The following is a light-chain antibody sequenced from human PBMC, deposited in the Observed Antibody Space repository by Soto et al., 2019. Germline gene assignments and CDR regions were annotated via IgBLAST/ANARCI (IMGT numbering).Light chain of an antibody. CDR2: PAS. CDR1: QDVRSH. V-gene: IGKV3-15*01. CDR3: QQYDSWPLS. J-gene: IGKJ4*01. Sequence: EVVMTQSPSTLSVSPGDRATLSCRASQDVRSHLAWYHQKPGQAPRLLISPASTRAAGVPARFSGSGSGTEFTLTIASLQSEDFAVYYCQQYDSWPLSFGAGTKVEIK.